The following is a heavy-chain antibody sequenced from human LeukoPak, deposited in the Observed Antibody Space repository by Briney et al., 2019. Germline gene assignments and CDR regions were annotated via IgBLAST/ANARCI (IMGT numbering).Heavy chain of an antibody. V-gene: IGHV1-2*04. D-gene: IGHD2-15*01. CDR1: GYTFTGYY. J-gene: IGHJ6*02. CDR2: INPNSGGT. Sequence: ASVKVSCKASGYTFTGYYMHWVRQAPGQGLEWMGWINPNSGGTNYAQKFQGWVTMTRDTSISTAYMELSRLRSDDTVVYYCARALCSGGSCYYYYYGMDVWGQGTTVTVSS. CDR3: ARALCSGGSCYYYYYGMDV.